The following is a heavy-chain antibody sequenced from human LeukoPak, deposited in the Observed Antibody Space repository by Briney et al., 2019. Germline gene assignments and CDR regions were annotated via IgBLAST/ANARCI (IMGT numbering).Heavy chain of an antibody. J-gene: IGHJ3*02. CDR3: ASNGPGAFDI. V-gene: IGHV1-69*05. CDR1: GGTISSYA. Sequence: ASVKVSCKASGGTISSYAISWVRQAPGQGLEWMGRIIPIFGTANYAQKFQGRVTITTDESTSTAYMELSSLRSEDTAVYYCASNGPGAFDIWGQGTMVTVSS. CDR2: IIPIFGTA.